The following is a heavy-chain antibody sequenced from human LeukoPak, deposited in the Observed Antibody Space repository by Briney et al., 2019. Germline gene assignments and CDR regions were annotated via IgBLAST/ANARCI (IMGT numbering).Heavy chain of an antibody. CDR3: AREDYYDSGSNDY. CDR2: LNPNSGNT. CDR1: GYTFTTYD. J-gene: IGHJ4*02. D-gene: IGHD3-22*01. V-gene: IGHV1-8*03. Sequence: ASVKVSCKASGYTFTTYDITWVLQATGQGLEWRGGLNPNSGNTAYAQKYQGRVTITRNTSISTAYMELSSLRSEDTAVYYCAREDYYDSGSNDYWGQGTLVTVSS.